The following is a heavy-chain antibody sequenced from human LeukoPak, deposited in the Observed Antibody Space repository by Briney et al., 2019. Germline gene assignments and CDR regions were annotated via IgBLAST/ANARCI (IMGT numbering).Heavy chain of an antibody. CDR1: VGSISTTSYY. CDR3: SFNLGSGSYAFDI. D-gene: IGHD3-10*01. V-gene: IGHV4-39*07. CDR2: IYYGGST. J-gene: IGHJ3*02. Sequence: SETLSLTCTVSVGSISTTSYYWGWIRQPPGKGLEWIGSIYYGGSTYYNPSLKSRVTISLDASKHQFSLKLSSVTAADTAVYYCSFNLGSGSYAFDIWGQGTMVTVSS.